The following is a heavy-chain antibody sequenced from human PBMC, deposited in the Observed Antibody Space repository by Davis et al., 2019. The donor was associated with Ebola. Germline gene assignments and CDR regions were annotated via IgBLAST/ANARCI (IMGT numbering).Heavy chain of an antibody. V-gene: IGHV3-74*01. D-gene: IGHD3-22*01. J-gene: IGHJ3*02. CDR2: INSDGSST. CDR1: GFTFSSYW. Sequence: HTGGSLRLSCAASGFTFSSYWMHWVRQAPGKGLVWVSRINSDGSSTSYADSLKGRFTISRDNAKNSLYLQMNSLRAEDTAVYYCARGGYYDSSGYSHAAFDIWGQGTMVTVSS. CDR3: ARGGYYDSSGYSHAAFDI.